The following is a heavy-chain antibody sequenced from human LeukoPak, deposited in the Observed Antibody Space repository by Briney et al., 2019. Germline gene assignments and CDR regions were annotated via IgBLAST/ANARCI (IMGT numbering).Heavy chain of an antibody. CDR2: IYYSGST. Sequence: SEALSLTCTVSGGSISSSSYYWGWIRQPPGKGLEWIGSIYYSGSTYYNPSLKSRVTISVDTSKNQFSLKLSSVTAADTAVYYCARGVDTATPFDAWGQGTLVTDS. D-gene: IGHD5-18*01. CDR1: GGSISSSSYY. V-gene: IGHV4-39*01. CDR3: ARGVDTATPFDA. J-gene: IGHJ5*02.